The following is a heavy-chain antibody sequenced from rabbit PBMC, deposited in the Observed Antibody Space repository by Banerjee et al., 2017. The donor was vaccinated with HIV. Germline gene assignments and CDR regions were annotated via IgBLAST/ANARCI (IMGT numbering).Heavy chain of an antibody. D-gene: IGHD4-1*01. CDR2: INTYTGKA. CDR3: ARDLASVVGWNFGW. CDR1: GFSFSNKAV. Sequence: GSLKLSCTASGFSFSNKAVMCWVRQTPGKGLEWIACINTYTGKAVYATWANGRFTISRTSSTTVTLQMTSLTAADTATYFCARDLASVVGWNFGWWGQGTLVTVS. V-gene: IGHV1S45*01. J-gene: IGHJ3*01.